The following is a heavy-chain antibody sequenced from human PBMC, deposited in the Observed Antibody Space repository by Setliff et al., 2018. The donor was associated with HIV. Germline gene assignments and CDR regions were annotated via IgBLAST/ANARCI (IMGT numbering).Heavy chain of an antibody. CDR1: GGRFSNYG. V-gene: IGHV1-69*13. CDR2: IIPIFGTT. J-gene: IGHJ6*03. CDR3: ARAVVPTYYDVLTGYVYYIDV. D-gene: IGHD3-9*01. Sequence: ASVKVSCKASGGRFSNYGISWVRQAPGQGLEWMGGIIPIFGTTNYAQMFQGRVTMTADESTSTAYMELSSLRSEDTAVYYCARAVVPTYYDVLTGYVYYIDVWGKGTTVTVSS.